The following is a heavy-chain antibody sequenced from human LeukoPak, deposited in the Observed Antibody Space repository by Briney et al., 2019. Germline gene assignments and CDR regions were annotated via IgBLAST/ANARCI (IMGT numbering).Heavy chain of an antibody. D-gene: IGHD6-19*01. CDR3: ARDHGQWPHSDYYYYGMDV. V-gene: IGHV3-30-3*01. CDR1: GFTFSSYA. CDR2: ISYDGSNK. Sequence: GGSLRLSCAASGFTFSSYAMHWVRQAPCKGLEWVAVISYDGSNKYYADSVKGRFTISRDNSKNTLYLQMNSLRAEDTAVYYCARDHGQWPHSDYYYYGMDVWGQGTTVTVSS. J-gene: IGHJ6*02.